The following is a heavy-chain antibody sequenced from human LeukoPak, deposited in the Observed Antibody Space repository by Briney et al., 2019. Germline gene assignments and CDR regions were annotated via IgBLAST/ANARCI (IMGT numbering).Heavy chain of an antibody. CDR2: IKQDGSEK. CDR1: GFTFSSYW. Sequence: GGSLRLSCAASGFTFSSYWMSWVRQAPGKGLEWVANIKQDGSEKYYVDSVKGRFTISRDNAKNSLYLQMNSLRAEDTAVYYCARDKVVGATYFDYWGQGTLVTVSS. CDR3: ARDKVVGATYFDY. D-gene: IGHD2-15*01. V-gene: IGHV3-7*01. J-gene: IGHJ4*02.